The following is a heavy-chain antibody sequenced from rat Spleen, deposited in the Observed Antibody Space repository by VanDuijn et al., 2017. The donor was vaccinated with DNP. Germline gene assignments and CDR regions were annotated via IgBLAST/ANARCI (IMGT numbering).Heavy chain of an antibody. Sequence: EVQLVESGGGLVQPGRSLKLSCAASGFTFSAYYMAWVRQAPAKGLEWVAYIGSPAYAPYHGDSVKGRFTISRDNAKSTLYLQMNSLRSEDMATYYCVRWNSGHFDYWGQGVMVPVSS. V-gene: IGHV5-22*01. CDR1: GFTFSAYY. D-gene: IGHD4-3*01. J-gene: IGHJ2*01. CDR2: IGSPAYAP. CDR3: VRWNSGHFDY.